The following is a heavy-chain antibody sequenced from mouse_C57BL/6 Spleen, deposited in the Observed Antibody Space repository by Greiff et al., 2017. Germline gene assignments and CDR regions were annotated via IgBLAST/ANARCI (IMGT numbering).Heavy chain of an antibody. CDR3: SRGKDYSNYFDY. CDR1: GFTFSSYA. V-gene: IGHV5S21*01. D-gene: IGHD2-5*01. CDR2: ISSGGDYI. Sequence: EVMLVESGEGLVKPGGSLKLSCAASGFTFSSYAMSWVRQTPEKRLEWVAYISSGGDYIYYADTVKGRFTISRDNARNTLYLQMSSLKSEDTAMYYCSRGKDYSNYFDYWGQGTTLTVSS. J-gene: IGHJ2*01.